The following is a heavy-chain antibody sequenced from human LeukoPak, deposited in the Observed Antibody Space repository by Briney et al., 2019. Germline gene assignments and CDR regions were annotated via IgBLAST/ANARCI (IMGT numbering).Heavy chain of an antibody. CDR3: ARDRRYCSSTSCRATGFDP. Sequence: SQTLSLTCAISGDSVSSNSAAWNWIRQSPSRGLEWLGRTYYRSKWYNDYAVSVESRITINPDTSKNQFSLQLNSVTPEDTAVYYCARDRRYCSSTSCRATGFDPWGQGTLVTVSS. V-gene: IGHV6-1*01. D-gene: IGHD2-2*01. CDR2: TYYRSKWYN. CDR1: GDSVSSNSAA. J-gene: IGHJ5*02.